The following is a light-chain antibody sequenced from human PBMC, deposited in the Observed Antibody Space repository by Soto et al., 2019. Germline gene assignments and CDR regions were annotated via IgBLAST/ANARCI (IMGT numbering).Light chain of an antibody. CDR2: GAS. J-gene: IGKJ5*01. CDR1: QSVRSNY. Sequence: EIVLTQSPDTLSLSPGESATLSCRASQSVRSNYLAWYQQKPGRAPRLLIYGASNRATGIPDRFSGSGSGADFTLTISRLEPDDFAVFYCQQYDDSITFGQGTRLEIE. CDR3: QQYDDSIT. V-gene: IGKV3-20*01.